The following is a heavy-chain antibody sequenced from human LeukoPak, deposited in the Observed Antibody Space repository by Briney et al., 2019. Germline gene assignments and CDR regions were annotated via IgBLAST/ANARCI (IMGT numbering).Heavy chain of an antibody. CDR3: AREAVYALDY. CDR1: GFTFSSYA. V-gene: IGHV3-30*01. J-gene: IGHJ4*02. Sequence: GGSLRLSCAASGFTFSSYAMHWVRQAPGKGLEWVAVISYDGSSKYYADSVKGRFTISRDNSKNTLYLQMNSLRAEDTAVYYCAREAVYALDYGGQGTLVTVSS. CDR2: ISYDGSSK. D-gene: IGHD2-2*01.